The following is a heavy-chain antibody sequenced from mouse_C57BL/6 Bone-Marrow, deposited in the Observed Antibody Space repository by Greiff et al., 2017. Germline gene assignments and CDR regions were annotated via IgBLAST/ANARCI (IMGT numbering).Heavy chain of an antibody. CDR3: ASVRDGTYFDY. CDR2: ISAGGSYT. D-gene: IGHD2-1*01. V-gene: IGHV5-4*01. Sequence: EVQLVESGGGLVRPGGSLKLSCAASGFTFSSYAMSWVSQTPEQRLEWVATISAGGSYTYYPDNVKGRFTLTRDNATNPPYLQMSHLKSEDTAVDYCASVRDGTYFDYWGQGTTLTVSS. J-gene: IGHJ2*01. CDR1: GFTFSSYA.